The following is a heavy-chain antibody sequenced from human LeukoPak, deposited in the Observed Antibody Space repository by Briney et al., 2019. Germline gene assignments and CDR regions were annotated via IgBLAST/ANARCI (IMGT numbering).Heavy chain of an antibody. D-gene: IGHD2/OR15-2a*01. V-gene: IGHV3-23*01. J-gene: IGHJ4*02. CDR1: GFTFTTYA. Sequence: HPRGSLRLSCAVSGFTFTTYAMTWVRQAPGKGLEWVSAISVSGTSTYYADSVKGRFTISRDNSKNTLYLHINSLRAEDTAIYYCSNAHFRDDWGQGTLVTASS. CDR3: SNAHFRDD. CDR2: ISVSGTST.